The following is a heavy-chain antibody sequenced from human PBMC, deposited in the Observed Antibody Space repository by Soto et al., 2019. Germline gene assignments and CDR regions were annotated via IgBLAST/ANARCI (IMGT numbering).Heavy chain of an antibody. Sequence: PGGSLRLSCAASGLTFSSSTMSWVRQPPGKGLEWVASISSGSSFTYYPDSVKGRFTISRDNAKNFLYLQVNSRRAEDTVVYYCARDRGDTSSYYYDYWGQGTLVTVSA. CDR3: ARDRGDTSSYYYDY. D-gene: IGHD3-22*01. J-gene: IGHJ4*02. CDR1: GLTFSSST. CDR2: ISSGSSFT. V-gene: IGHV3-21*01.